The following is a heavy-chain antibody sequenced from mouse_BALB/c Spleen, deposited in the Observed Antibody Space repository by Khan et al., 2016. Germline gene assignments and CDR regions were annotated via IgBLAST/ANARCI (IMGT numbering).Heavy chain of an antibody. D-gene: IGHD2-4*01. CDR2: IYPGSGNT. J-gene: IGHJ3*01. CDR3: ARGRMTTTRGAWFAY. CDR1: GYTFTDYY. V-gene: IGHV1-77*01. Sequence: QVQLQQPGAELARPGASVKLSCKASGYTFTDYYIYWVKQRTGQGLEWIGEIYPGSGNTYYNEKFKGKATLTADKSSSTAYMQRSSLTSEDSAVNFCARGRMTTTRGAWFAYWGQGTLVTVSA.